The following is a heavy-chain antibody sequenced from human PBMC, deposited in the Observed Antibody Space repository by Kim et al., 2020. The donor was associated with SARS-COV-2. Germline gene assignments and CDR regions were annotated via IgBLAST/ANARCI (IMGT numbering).Heavy chain of an antibody. CDR3: AKDHQSSGWPTFDY. V-gene: IGHV3-23*01. D-gene: IGHD6-19*01. Sequence: DSVKGRLTVARDNNKNTLDMQMNSQTAEDTALYYCAKDHQSSGWPTFDYWGQGTLVTVSS. J-gene: IGHJ4*02.